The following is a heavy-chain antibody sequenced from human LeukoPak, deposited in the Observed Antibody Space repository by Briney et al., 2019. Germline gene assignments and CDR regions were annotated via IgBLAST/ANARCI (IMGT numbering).Heavy chain of an antibody. V-gene: IGHV1-24*01. D-gene: IGHD2-2*01. Sequence: GASVKVSCKVSGYTLTELSMHWVRQAPGKGLEWMGGFDPEDGETIYAQKFQGRVTMTEDTSTDTAYMELSSLRSEDTAVYYCATLGDCSSTSCYSINKINWFDPWGQGTLVTVSS. J-gene: IGHJ5*02. CDR3: ATLGDCSSTSCYSINKINWFDP. CDR2: FDPEDGET. CDR1: GYTLTELS.